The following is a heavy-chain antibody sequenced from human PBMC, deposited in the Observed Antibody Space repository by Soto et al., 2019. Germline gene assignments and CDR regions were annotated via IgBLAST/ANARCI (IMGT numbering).Heavy chain of an antibody. CDR2: ISGDGGTT. CDR1: GFTSSSYA. Sequence: EVQLLQSGGGWVQPGGSLRLSCAASGFTSSSYAMSWVRQVPGKALEWVSAISGDGGTTYYADSVKGRFTISRDNSKNTVSVQMNSLRVEDTAVYYCAKDPKAALGTPRSQFYFDSWGKGTLVNVSS. CDR3: AKDPKAALGTPRSQFYFDS. V-gene: IGHV3-23*01. J-gene: IGHJ4*02. D-gene: IGHD2-15*01.